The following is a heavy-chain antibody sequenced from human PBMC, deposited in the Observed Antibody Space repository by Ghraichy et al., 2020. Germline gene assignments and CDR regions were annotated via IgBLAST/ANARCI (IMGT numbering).Heavy chain of an antibody. CDR2: IFSSSDTM. D-gene: IGHD3-16*01. J-gene: IGHJ2*01. CDR3: ARDQLGLGWYFDL. CDR1: GFTFSTYE. V-gene: IGHV3-48*03. Sequence: GESLNISCAASGFTFSTYEVNWVRQAPGKGLEWISHIFSSSDTMYYADSVKGRFSMSRDNAKNSLYLQMNSLRAEDTAIYYCARDQLGLGWYFDLWGRGTLVSVSS.